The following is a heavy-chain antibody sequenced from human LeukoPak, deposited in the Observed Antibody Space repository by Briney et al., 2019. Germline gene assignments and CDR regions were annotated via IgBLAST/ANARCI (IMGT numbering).Heavy chain of an antibody. V-gene: IGHV3-48*03. Sequence: GGSLRLSCAASGFTFSSYEMNWVRQAPGKGLEWVSYISSSGSTIYYADSVKGRFTISRDNSKNTLYLQMNSLRAEDTAVYYCAGRAGAYSHPYDYWGQGTLVTVSS. CDR1: GFTFSSYE. CDR2: ISSSGSTI. J-gene: IGHJ4*02. D-gene: IGHD4/OR15-4a*01. CDR3: AGRAGAYSHPYDY.